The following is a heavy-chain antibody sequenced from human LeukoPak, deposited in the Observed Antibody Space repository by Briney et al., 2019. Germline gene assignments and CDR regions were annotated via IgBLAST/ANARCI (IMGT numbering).Heavy chain of an antibody. CDR1: GFTFSNAW. D-gene: IGHD3-22*01. V-gene: IGHV3-15*01. J-gene: IGHJ4*02. CDR3: TTDNRWLGGDY. Sequence: GGSLRLSCAASGFTFSNAWMSWVRQAPGKGLEWVGRIKSKTDGGTTDYAAPVKGRFTISRDDSKNTLYLQMNSLKTEDTALYYCTTDNRWLGGDYWGQGTLVTVSS. CDR2: IKSKTDGGTT.